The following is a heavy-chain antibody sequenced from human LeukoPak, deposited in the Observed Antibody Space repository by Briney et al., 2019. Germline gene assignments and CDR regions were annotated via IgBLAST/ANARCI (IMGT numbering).Heavy chain of an antibody. CDR2: IYHSGST. CDR1: GYSISSGYY. CDR3: ARTKLGMGVDY. V-gene: IGHV4-38-2*02. D-gene: IGHD7-27*01. J-gene: IGHJ4*02. Sequence: SETLSLTCTVSGYSISSGYYWGWIRQPPGKGLEWIGSIYHSGSTYYNPSLKSRVTISVDTSKNQFSLKLSSVTAADTAVYYSARTKLGMGVDYWGQGTLVTVSS.